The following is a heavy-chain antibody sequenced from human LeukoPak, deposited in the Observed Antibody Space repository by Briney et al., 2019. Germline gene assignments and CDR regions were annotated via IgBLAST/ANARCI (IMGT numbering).Heavy chain of an antibody. CDR2: INHNGST. J-gene: IGHJ5*02. Sequence: SETLSLTCAVYGGSFSGYYWSWIRQPPGKGLEWIGEINHNGSTNYNPSLKSRVTISVDTSKNQFSLKLSSVTAADTAVYYCARDRWIQLWLQNWFDPWGQGTLVTVSS. D-gene: IGHD5-18*01. V-gene: IGHV4-34*01. CDR1: GGSFSGYY. CDR3: ARDRWIQLWLQNWFDP.